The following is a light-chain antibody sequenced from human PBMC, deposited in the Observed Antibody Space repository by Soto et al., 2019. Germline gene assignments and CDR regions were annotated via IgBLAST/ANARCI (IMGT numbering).Light chain of an antibody. Sequence: QPVLTQSPSASASLGASVKLTCTLSSGHSSYAIAWHQQQPEKGPRYLMKLDSDGSHTKGDAIPERFSGSSSGAERYLTISSLQSEDEADYYCQTWGTGIHVVFGGGTKLTVL. CDR3: QTWGTGIHVV. J-gene: IGLJ2*01. V-gene: IGLV4-69*01. CDR2: LDSDGSH. CDR1: SGHSSYA.